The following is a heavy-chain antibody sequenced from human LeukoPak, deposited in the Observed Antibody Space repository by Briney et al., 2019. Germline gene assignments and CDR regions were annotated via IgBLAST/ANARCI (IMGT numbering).Heavy chain of an antibody. D-gene: IGHD4-23*01. J-gene: IGHJ4*02. CDR3: TKHYGGNSXXXDY. Sequence: PGGSLRLSCVASGFTFSSYAMSWVRQAPGKGLEWVSGISGSGGSTYYADSVKGRFTISRNHSKNTLYLQMNSLRAEDAAIYYCTKHYGGNSXXXDYWGQGTLVTVSS. CDR2: ISGSGGST. V-gene: IGHV3-23*01. CDR1: GFTFSSYA.